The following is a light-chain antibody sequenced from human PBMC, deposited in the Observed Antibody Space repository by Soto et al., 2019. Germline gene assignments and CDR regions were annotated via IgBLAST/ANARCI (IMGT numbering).Light chain of an antibody. CDR3: FSYAGSYTLGV. J-gene: IGLJ1*01. V-gene: IGLV2-11*01. CDR2: DVS. CDR1: SSDVGGYNY. Sequence: QSALTQPRSVSGSPGQSVTISCTGTSSDVGGYNYVSWYQQHPGKAPKLMIYDVSKRPSGVPDRFSGSKSGNTASLTISGLQAEDESDYYCFSYAGSYTLGVFGPGTKLTVL.